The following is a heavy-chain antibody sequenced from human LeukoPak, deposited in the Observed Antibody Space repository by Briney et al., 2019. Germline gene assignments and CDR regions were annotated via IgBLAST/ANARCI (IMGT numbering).Heavy chain of an antibody. CDR2: FSASGGST. CDR1: GFTFSSSA. J-gene: IGHJ4*02. CDR3: AKDLQHLVRTLSFDY. D-gene: IGHD6-13*01. Sequence: GGSLRLSCAASGFTFSSSAMSWVRQAPGKGLEWVSGFSASGGSTFYADSVKGRFTISRDDSTNTLYLQMNSLRPEDTALYYCAKDLQHLVRTLSFDYWGQGTLVAVSS. V-gene: IGHV3-23*01.